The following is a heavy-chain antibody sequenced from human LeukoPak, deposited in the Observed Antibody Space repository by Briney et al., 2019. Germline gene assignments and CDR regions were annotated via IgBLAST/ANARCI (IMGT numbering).Heavy chain of an antibody. CDR2: IIPISGTT. V-gene: IGHV1-69*13. J-gene: IGHJ5*02. CDR3: ARKLRLGGNWFDP. Sequence: LEASVKVSCKTSGGTFTSYAITWVRQAPGQGLEWMGKIIPISGTTNYAQKFQGRVTFTADESTSTAYMELSSLRSEDTALYYCARKLRLGGNWFDPWGQGTLVTVSS. D-gene: IGHD1-26*01. CDR1: GGTFTSYA.